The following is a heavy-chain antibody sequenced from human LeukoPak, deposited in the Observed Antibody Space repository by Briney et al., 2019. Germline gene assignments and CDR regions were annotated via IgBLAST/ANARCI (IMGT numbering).Heavy chain of an antibody. CDR3: ARNRDGYSPYDY. CDR1: GGSISSHY. CDR2: IYYSGST. D-gene: IGHD5-24*01. J-gene: IGHJ4*02. Sequence: PSETLSLTCTVSGGSISSHYWSGIRQPPGKGLEWIGYIYYSGSTNYNPSLKSRVTISVDTSKNQFSLELGSVTAADTAVYYCARNRDGYSPYDYWGQGTLVTVSS. V-gene: IGHV4-59*11.